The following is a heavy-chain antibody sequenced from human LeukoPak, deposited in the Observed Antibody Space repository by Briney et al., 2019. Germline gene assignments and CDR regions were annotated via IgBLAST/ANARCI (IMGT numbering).Heavy chain of an antibody. J-gene: IGHJ4*02. CDR3: ARDLTVAATGDY. Sequence: SETLSLTCTVSGGSISSGSYYWSWIRQPAGKGREWIGRIYTSGSTNYNPSLKSRVTISVDTSKNQFSLKLSSVTAADTAVYYCARDLTVAATGDYWGQGTLVTVSS. CDR1: GGSISSGSYY. D-gene: IGHD6-19*01. CDR2: IYTSGST. V-gene: IGHV4-61*02.